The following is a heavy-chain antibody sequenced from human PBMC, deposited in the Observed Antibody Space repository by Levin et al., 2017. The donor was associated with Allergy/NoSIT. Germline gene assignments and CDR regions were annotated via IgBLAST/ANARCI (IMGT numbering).Heavy chain of an antibody. Sequence: GESLKISCKASGYTFTSSDINWVRQAPGQGLEWMGWMHPNSGNTAYAQKFQDRVTMTGNTSISTVYMEVSSLRSEDTAVYYCARRVGYYYDIWGQGTLVTVSS. J-gene: IGHJ4*02. D-gene: IGHD3-22*01. CDR2: MHPNSGNT. CDR3: ARRVGYYYDI. CDR1: GYTFTSSD. V-gene: IGHV1-8*01.